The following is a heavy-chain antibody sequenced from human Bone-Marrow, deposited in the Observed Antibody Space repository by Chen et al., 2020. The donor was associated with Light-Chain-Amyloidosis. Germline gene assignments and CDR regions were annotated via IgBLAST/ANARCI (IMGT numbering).Heavy chain of an antibody. Sequence: EVQLEQSGPEVKKPGESLKISCKGSGYTFPNYWIGWVRQRPGKGLEWMGVIYPDDSDARYSPSFEGQVTISADKSITTAYLQWRSLKASDTAMYYCARRREGYNFDYWGQGTLVTVSS. V-gene: IGHV5-51*01. CDR2: IYPDDSDA. J-gene: IGHJ4*02. D-gene: IGHD5-12*01. CDR3: ARRREGYNFDY. CDR1: GYTFPNYW.